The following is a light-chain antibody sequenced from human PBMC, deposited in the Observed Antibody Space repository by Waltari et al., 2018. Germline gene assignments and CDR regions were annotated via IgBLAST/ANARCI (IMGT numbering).Light chain of an antibody. V-gene: IGLV1-47*01. CDR1: SSNIGSNY. Sequence: QSVVTQPPSASGTPGQRVTISCSGSSSNIGSNYVYWFQQLPGTAPKLLIFRHNQRPSWGPDRCSGAKSGTSASLAISGLRSEDEADYYCAAWYDSLSGPVFGGGTKLTVL. J-gene: IGLJ2*01. CDR2: RHN. CDR3: AAWYDSLSGPV.